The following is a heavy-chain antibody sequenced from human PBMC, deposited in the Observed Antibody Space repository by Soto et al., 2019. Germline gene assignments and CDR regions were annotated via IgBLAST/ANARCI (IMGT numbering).Heavy chain of an antibody. CDR3: EKELRNDYNLEYFAH. J-gene: IGHJ4*02. CDR2: ITGSGDST. D-gene: IGHD4-4*01. V-gene: IGHV3-23*01. Sequence: QPGGSLRLSCAASGFTFKSYAVSWVRQAPGKGLEWVSVITGSGDSTYYADSVKGRFTSSRDNSKNTLYLQMNSLRAEDTAVYYCEKELRNDYNLEYFAHWGQGTLVTVYS. CDR1: GFTFKSYA.